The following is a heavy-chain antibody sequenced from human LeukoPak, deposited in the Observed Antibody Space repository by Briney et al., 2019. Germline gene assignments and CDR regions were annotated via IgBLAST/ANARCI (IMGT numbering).Heavy chain of an antibody. CDR1: GYTFTSYG. J-gene: IGHJ6*03. V-gene: IGHV1-18*01. CDR2: ISAYNGNT. CDR3: ARAVRGVSARGTPIFYYMDV. D-gene: IGHD3-10*02. Sequence: EASVKVSCKASGYTFTSYGISWVRQAPGQGLEWMGWISAYNGNTNYAQKLQGRVTMTRNTSISTAYMELSSLRSEDTAVYYCARAVRGVSARGTPIFYYMDVWGKGTTVTVSS.